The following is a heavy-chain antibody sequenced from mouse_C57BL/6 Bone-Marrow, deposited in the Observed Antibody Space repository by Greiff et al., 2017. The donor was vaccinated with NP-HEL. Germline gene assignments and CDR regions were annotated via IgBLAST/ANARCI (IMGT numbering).Heavy chain of an antibody. J-gene: IGHJ4*01. Sequence: QVQLKQPGAELVRPGTSVKLSCKASGYTFTSYWMHWVKQRPGQGLEWIGVIDPSDSYTNYNQKFKGKATLTVDTSSSTAYMQLSSLTSEDSAVYYCAKLRFPLFYYAMDYWGQGTSVTVSS. D-gene: IGHD1-1*01. CDR3: AKLRFPLFYYAMDY. CDR2: IDPSDSYT. V-gene: IGHV1-59*01. CDR1: GYTFTSYW.